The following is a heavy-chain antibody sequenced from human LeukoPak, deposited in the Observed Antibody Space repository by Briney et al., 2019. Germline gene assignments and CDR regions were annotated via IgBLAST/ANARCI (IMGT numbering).Heavy chain of an antibody. CDR1: GGSISSYY. V-gene: IGHV4-59*01. J-gene: IGHJ4*02. Sequence: PSETLSLTCTVSGGSISSYYWSWIRQPPGKGLEWIGYIYYSGSTNYNPSLKSRVTISVDTSKNRFSLKLSSVTAADTAVYYCARSLYYYDSSGYYGYWGQGTLVTVSS. D-gene: IGHD3-22*01. CDR2: IYYSGST. CDR3: ARSLYYYDSSGYYGY.